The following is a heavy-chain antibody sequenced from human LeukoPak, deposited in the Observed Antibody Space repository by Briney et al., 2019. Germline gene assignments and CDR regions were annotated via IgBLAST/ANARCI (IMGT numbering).Heavy chain of an antibody. D-gene: IGHD3-9*01. CDR1: GYTFTGYY. CDR3: ARDISYDILTGYYHY. Sequence: ASVKVSCKASGYTFTGYYMHWVRQAPGQGLEWMGRINPNSGGTNYAQKFQGRVTMTRDTSISTAYMELSRLRPDDTAVYYCARDISYDILTGYYHYWGQGTLVTVSS. V-gene: IGHV1-2*06. J-gene: IGHJ4*02. CDR2: INPNSGGT.